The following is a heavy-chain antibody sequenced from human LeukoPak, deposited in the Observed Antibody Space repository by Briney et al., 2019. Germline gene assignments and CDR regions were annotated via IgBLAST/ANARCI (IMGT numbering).Heavy chain of an antibody. J-gene: IGHJ5*02. D-gene: IGHD3-22*01. CDR2: IYYSGST. CDR1: GYSLTSGYY. CDR3: VGYYDSSGYLSGFDP. Sequence: PSETLSLTCTVSGYSLTSGYYWGWIRQPPGKGLEWIGSIYYSGSTYYNPSLESRVTISVDRSKNQFSLKLSSVTAADTAMYYCVGYYDSSGYLSGFDPWGQGTLVTVSS. V-gene: IGHV4-38-2*02.